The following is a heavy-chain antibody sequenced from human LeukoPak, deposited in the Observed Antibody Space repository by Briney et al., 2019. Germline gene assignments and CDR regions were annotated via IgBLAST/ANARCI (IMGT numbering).Heavy chain of an antibody. CDR3: TRCLSSSWQRLDN. CDR1: GYTFSNFG. V-gene: IGHV1-18*01. D-gene: IGHD6-13*01. J-gene: IGHJ4*02. Sequence: ASVKVSCKASGYTFSNFGLAWVRQAPGQALGWMGWVSGYSGNANYAGKFQDRVVMTTDRSTSTAYMELRSLKSDDTAVYYCTRCLSSSWQRLDNWGQGTLVIVSS. CDR2: VSGYSGNA.